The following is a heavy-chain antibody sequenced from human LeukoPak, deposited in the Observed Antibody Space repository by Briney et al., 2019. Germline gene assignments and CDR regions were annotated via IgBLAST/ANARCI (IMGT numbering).Heavy chain of an antibody. CDR2: IYYSGST. Sequence: SETLSLTCTVSGGSISSGAYYWSWIRQHPGKGLEWIAYIYYSGSTYYNPSLKSRVTISVDTSKNQFSLKLSSVTAADTAVYYCARHSTIFGVVIAGWGQGTLVTVSS. D-gene: IGHD3-3*01. CDR1: GGSISSGAYY. V-gene: IGHV4-31*03. J-gene: IGHJ4*02. CDR3: ARHSTIFGVVIAG.